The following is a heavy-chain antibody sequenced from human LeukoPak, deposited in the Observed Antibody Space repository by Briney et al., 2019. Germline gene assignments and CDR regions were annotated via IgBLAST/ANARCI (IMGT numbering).Heavy chain of an antibody. J-gene: IGHJ4*02. D-gene: IGHD7-27*01. CDR2: ISYDGSNK. CDR1: GFTFSSYA. V-gene: IGHV3-30-3*01. Sequence: GGSLRLSCAASGFTFSSYAMHWVRQAPGKGLEWVAVISYDGSNKYYADSVKGRFTISRDNSKNTLYLQMNSLRAEDTAVYYCARNCLGFDYWGQGTLVTVSS. CDR3: ARNCLGFDY.